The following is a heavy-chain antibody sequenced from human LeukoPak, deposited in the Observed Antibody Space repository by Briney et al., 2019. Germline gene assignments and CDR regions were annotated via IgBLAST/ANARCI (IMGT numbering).Heavy chain of an antibody. J-gene: IGHJ4*02. D-gene: IGHD3-10*02. CDR3: ARDYVWGSPKSDY. CDR2: IKYDGGEK. V-gene: IGHV3-7*01. Sequence: PGGSLRLSCVASGFTFSNYWMSWFRQAPGKGLEWVGNIKYDGGEKYYLDSVEGRFTISRDNAQNSLFLDMNSLRAEDTAVYYCARDYVWGSPKSDYWGQGTLVTVSS. CDR1: GFTFSNYW.